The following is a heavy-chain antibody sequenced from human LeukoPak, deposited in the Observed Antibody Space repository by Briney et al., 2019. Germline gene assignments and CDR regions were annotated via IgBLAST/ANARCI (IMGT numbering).Heavy chain of an antibody. V-gene: IGHV7-4-1*02. Sequence: ASVTVSCKASGYTFTDYPMNWVRQAPGQGLEWMGWINTDTGNPTYAQGFTGHYVFSLDTSVSTAYLQIISLKAEDTAVYYCARAGLTGSKVAFDVWGQGTMVTVSS. CDR1: GYTFTDYP. CDR3: ARAGLTGSKVAFDV. CDR2: INTDTGNP. J-gene: IGHJ3*01. D-gene: IGHD1-20*01.